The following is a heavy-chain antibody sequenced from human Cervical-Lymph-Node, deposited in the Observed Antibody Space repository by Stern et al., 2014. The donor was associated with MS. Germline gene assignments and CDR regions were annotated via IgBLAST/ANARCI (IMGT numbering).Heavy chain of an antibody. J-gene: IGHJ6*02. Sequence: VQLVESGAEAKKPGASVKASCKVSGYTLREISMHWVRQAPGKGLEWMGGFDPEHGETRYAQKFQGRVTMAEDRSTDTAYMELSSLRSEDTAVYYCATHRGRVTYYYGMDVWGQGTTVTVSS. CDR3: ATHRGRVTYYYGMDV. D-gene: IGHD2-21*02. CDR2: FDPEHGET. CDR1: GYTLREIS. V-gene: IGHV1-24*01.